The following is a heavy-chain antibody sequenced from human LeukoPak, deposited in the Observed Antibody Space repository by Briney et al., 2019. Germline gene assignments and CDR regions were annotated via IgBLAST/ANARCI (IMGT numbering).Heavy chain of an antibody. D-gene: IGHD4-17*01. Sequence: GDSLKISCKGSGYSFTSYWIGWVRQMPGKGLEWMGIIYPGDSDTKYSPSFQGQVTISADKSISTAYLQWSSLKASDTAFYYCARSGDHYYCDYWGQGTLVTVSS. CDR3: ARSGDHYYCDY. J-gene: IGHJ4*02. CDR1: GYSFTSYW. V-gene: IGHV5-51*01. CDR2: IYPGDSDT.